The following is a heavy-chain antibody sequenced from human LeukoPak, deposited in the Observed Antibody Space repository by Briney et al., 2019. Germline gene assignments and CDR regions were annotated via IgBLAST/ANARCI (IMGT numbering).Heavy chain of an antibody. J-gene: IGHJ4*02. V-gene: IGHV3-48*01. CDR3: AKGGKWDVTPFDY. Sequence: GGSLRLSCAASGFTFSSYSMNWVRQAPGKGLEWVSYISSSSSTIYYADSVKGRFTISRDNSKNTLYLQVNSLRAEDTAVYYCAKGGKWDVTPFDYWGQGTLVTVSS. CDR1: GFTFSSYS. CDR2: ISSSSSTI. D-gene: IGHD1-26*01.